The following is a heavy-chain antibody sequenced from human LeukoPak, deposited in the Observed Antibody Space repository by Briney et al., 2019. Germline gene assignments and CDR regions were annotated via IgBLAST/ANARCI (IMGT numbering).Heavy chain of an antibody. D-gene: IGHD2-2*01. J-gene: IGHJ4*02. CDR2: IYTSGST. CDR1: GGSISSGSYY. CDR3: ARSGWTTSRGPIDY. V-gene: IGHV4-61*02. Sequence: SQTLSLTCTVSGGSISSGSYYWSWIRQPAGKGLEWIGRIYTSGSTNYNPSLKSRVTISVDTSKNQFSLKLSSVTAADTAVYYCARSGWTTSRGPIDYWGQGTLVTVSS.